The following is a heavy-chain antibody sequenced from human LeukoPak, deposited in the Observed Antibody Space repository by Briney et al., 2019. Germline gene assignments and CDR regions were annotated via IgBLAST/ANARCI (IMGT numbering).Heavy chain of an antibody. Sequence: SQTLSLTCTVSGDSLSSGDYSWTWIRRPPGKGLEWIGYIYHSWSAYYNPSLKSRVTISVDESKNQFFLKVASVTAADTAVYYCARGVSGTYYADFWGQGTLVTVSS. CDR2: IYHSWSA. CDR1: GDSLSSGDYS. J-gene: IGHJ4*02. D-gene: IGHD3-10*01. CDR3: ARGVSGTYYADF. V-gene: IGHV4-30-2*01.